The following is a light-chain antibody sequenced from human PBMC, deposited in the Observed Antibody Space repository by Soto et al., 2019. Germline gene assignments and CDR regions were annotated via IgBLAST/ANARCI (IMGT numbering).Light chain of an antibody. CDR3: QQLNSYPRT. Sequence: DIQLTQSPSFLSASVGDRVTITCRASQGISSDLAWYRQRPGKAPELLIYAASTLQSGVPSRFSGSGSGTEFTLTISSLQPEDFATFYCQQLNSYPRTFGQGTKLEIK. CDR1: QGISSD. V-gene: IGKV1-9*01. J-gene: IGKJ2*01. CDR2: AAS.